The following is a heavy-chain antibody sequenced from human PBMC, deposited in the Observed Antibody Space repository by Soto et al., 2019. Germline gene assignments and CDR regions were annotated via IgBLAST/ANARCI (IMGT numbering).Heavy chain of an antibody. D-gene: IGHD3-3*01. CDR3: AREQNTYYDFWSVPNWFDP. CDR1: GFTFSSYS. V-gene: IGHV3-21*01. J-gene: IGHJ5*02. Sequence: EVQLVESGGGLVKPGGSLRLSCAASGFTFSSYSMNWVRQAPGKGLEWVSSISSSSSYIYYADSVKGRFTISRDNAKNSLYLQKNSRRAEDTAVYYCAREQNTYYDFWSVPNWFDPWGQGTLVTVSS. CDR2: ISSSSSYI.